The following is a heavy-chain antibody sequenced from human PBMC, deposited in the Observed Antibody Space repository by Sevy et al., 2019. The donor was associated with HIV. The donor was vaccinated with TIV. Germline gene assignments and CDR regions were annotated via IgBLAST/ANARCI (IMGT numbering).Heavy chain of an antibody. V-gene: IGHV4-30-4*01. D-gene: IGHD3-22*01. Sequence: SETLSLTCTVSGGSISSGDYYWSWIRQPPGKGLEWIGYIFYSGSTYFNPSLKSRLTISLDTSKSQFSLRLSSVTAADTAVFYCARQRASSGYFYFDSWGQGTLVTVSS. CDR1: GGSISSGDYY. CDR2: IFYSGST. CDR3: ARQRASSGYFYFDS. J-gene: IGHJ4*02.